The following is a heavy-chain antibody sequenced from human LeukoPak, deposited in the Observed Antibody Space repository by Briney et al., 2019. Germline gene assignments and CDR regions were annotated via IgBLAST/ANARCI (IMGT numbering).Heavy chain of an antibody. V-gene: IGHV4-4*02. Sequence: PSETLSLTCAVSGGSISSSNWWSWVRQPPGKGLEWIGEISQSGSTNYNPSLKSRVNISLDTSESQFSLKLSSVTAADTAVYYCARALGAFDIWGQGTMVTVSS. CDR2: ISQSGST. CDR1: GGSISSSNW. J-gene: IGHJ3*02. CDR3: ARALGAFDI.